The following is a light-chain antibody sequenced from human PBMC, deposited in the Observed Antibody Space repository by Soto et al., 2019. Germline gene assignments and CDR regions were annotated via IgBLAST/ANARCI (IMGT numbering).Light chain of an antibody. V-gene: IGKV1-5*01. CDR1: QSMSSW. Sequence: DIQMTQSPYTLSSSVGDKLTIRGWASQSMSSWLAGDRQKPGQAPKLLIYDAARWERGVPSRFGGSGSGTEFSLTISSRQPDDFATYYFQQYNGYYTFGQGTKVVIK. CDR2: DAA. CDR3: QQYNGYYT. J-gene: IGKJ1*01.